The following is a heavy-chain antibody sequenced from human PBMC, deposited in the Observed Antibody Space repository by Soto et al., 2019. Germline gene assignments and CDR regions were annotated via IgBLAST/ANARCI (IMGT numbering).Heavy chain of an antibody. J-gene: IGHJ5*02. V-gene: IGHV1-18*01. CDR2: ISTYSGDT. CDR1: GYTFFTYD. CDR3: ARHHGPTTSENWFDP. Sequence: QVHLVQSGVEVKTPGASVKVSCQASGYTFFTYDITWVRQAPGQALEWMGWISTYSGDTKYAQKFQGRVTMTTDTSTTTAYLELRSLRSDDTAVYYCARHHGPTTSENWFDPWGQGNLVSVSS. D-gene: IGHD5-12*01.